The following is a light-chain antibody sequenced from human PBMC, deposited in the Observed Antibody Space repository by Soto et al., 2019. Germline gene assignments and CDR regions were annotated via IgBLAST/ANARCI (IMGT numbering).Light chain of an antibody. J-gene: IGKJ2*01. CDR1: QSVSSSH. CDR3: QHYGSSPRT. Sequence: EIVLTQSPGTLSLSPGDRATLSCRASQSVSSSHLAWYQQKPGQAPRLFMYGASSWATGIPDRFSGSGSGKDFTLTISRLEPEDFAVYYCQHYGSSPRTFGQGTKLEIK. V-gene: IGKV3-20*01. CDR2: GAS.